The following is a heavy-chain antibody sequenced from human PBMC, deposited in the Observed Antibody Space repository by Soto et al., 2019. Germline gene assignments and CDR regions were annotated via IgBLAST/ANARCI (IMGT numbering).Heavy chain of an antibody. J-gene: IGHJ6*02. CDR2: IKSKTDDETT. D-gene: IGHD2-15*01. CDR1: GFTFSNAW. CDR3: TTDLGYCSGGSCYPTIDYYYYYGMDV. Sequence: GSLVLSCAGTGFTFSNAWMSWVRQAPGKGLEWVGRIKSKTDDETTDYAAPVKGRFIISRDDSKNTLYLQMNSLKTEDTAVYFCTTDLGYCSGGSCYPTIDYYYYYGMDVWGQGTTVTVSS. V-gene: IGHV3-15*01.